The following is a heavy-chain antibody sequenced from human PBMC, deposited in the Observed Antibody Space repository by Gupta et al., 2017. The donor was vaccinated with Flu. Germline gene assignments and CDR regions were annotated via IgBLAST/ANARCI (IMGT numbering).Heavy chain of an antibody. CDR1: GGSLGGYY. J-gene: IGHJ5*02. D-gene: IGHD3-10*01. CDR2: FYYGGAT. CDR3: TRFDYQNSFDA. V-gene: IGHV4-59*03. Sequence: QVQLQESGPGLIKPSETLSLNCTVSGGSLGGYYWTWLRQSPGKGLQWLGYFYYGGATNYNPSLQGRLTISLDTSKKQLFLNLDSVTAADTAVYYCTRFDYQNSFDAWGQGILVTVAS.